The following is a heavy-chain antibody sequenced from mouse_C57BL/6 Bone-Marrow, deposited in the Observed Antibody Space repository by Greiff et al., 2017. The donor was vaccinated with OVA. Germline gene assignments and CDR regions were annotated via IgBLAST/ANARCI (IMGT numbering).Heavy chain of an antibody. CDR1: GYTFTSYT. V-gene: IGHV1-4*01. CDR2: INPSSGYT. CDR3: ARSQDTTDDFDY. Sequence: QVQLQQSGAELARPGASVKMSCKASGYTFTSYTMHWVKQRPGQGLEWIGYINPSSGYTKYNQKFKDKATLTADKSSSTAYMQLSSLTSEDSAVYDCARSQDTTDDFDYWGQGTTRTVSS. J-gene: IGHJ2*01. D-gene: IGHD1-1*01.